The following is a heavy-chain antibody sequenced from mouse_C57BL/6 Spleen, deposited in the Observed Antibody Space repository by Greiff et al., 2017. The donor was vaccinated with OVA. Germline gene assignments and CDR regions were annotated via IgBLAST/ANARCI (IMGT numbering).Heavy chain of an antibody. CDR2: ISGGGGNT. V-gene: IGHV5-9*01. J-gene: IGHJ2*01. Sequence: EVQGVESGGGLVKPGGSLKLSCAASGFTFSSYTMSWVRQTPEKRLEWVATISGGGGNTYYPDSVKGRFTISRDNAKNTLYLQMSSLRSEDTALYYCARHGALYYFDYWGQGTTLTVSS. CDR3: ARHGALYYFDY. CDR1: GFTFSSYT.